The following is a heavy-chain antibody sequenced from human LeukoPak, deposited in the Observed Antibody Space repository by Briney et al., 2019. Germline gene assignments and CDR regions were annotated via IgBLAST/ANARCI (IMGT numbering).Heavy chain of an antibody. Sequence: ASVKVSCKATGGTFSSYAIGWVRQAPGQGLEWMGGIIPIFGTANYAQKFQGRVTITADESTSTAYMELSSLRSEDTAVYYCARDSLFEYSSPFDYWGRGTLVTVSS. CDR1: GGTFSSYA. CDR2: IIPIFGTA. J-gene: IGHJ4*02. CDR3: ARDSLFEYSSPFDY. D-gene: IGHD6-6*01. V-gene: IGHV1-69*13.